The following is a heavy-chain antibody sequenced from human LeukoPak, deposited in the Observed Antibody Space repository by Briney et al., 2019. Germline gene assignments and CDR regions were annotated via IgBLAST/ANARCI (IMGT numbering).Heavy chain of an antibody. Sequence: GGSLRLSCAASGFTFSSYAMSWVRQAPGKGLEWVSAISGSGGSTYYADSVKGRFTISRDNSKNTLYLQMNSLRAEDTAVYYCAKGSALWFGELFDAYYWGQGTLVTVSS. J-gene: IGHJ4*02. CDR1: GFTFSSYA. D-gene: IGHD3-10*01. CDR2: ISGSGGST. V-gene: IGHV3-23*01. CDR3: AKGSALWFGELFDAYY.